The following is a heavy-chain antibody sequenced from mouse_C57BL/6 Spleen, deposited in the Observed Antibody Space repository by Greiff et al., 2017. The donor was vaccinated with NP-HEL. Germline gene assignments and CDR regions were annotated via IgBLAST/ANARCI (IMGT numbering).Heavy chain of an antibody. J-gene: IGHJ4*01. Sequence: VQLQQPGAELVKPGASVKLSCKASGYTFTSYWLRWVKQRPGQGLEWIGMIHPNSGSTNYNEKFKSKATLTVDKSSSTAYMQLSSLTSEDSAVYYCARLGSRYAMDYWGQGTSVTVSS. CDR2: IHPNSGST. CDR3: ARLGSRYAMDY. V-gene: IGHV1-64*01. CDR1: GYTFTSYW. D-gene: IGHD1-1*02.